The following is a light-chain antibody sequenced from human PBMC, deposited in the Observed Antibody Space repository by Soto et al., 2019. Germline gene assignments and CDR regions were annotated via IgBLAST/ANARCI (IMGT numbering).Light chain of an antibody. J-gene: IGKJ1*01. Sequence: DIPMTQSPSTLSGSVGDRVTITCRASQTISSWLGWYQQKPGKAPKLLIYKASTLKSGVPSRFSGSGSGTEFTLTISSLPPDDFATYYCQHYNSYSEAFGQGTKVELK. V-gene: IGKV1-5*03. CDR1: QTISSW. CDR2: KAS. CDR3: QHYNSYSEA.